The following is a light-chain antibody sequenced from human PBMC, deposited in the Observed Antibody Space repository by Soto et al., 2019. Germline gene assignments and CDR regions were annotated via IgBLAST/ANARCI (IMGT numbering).Light chain of an antibody. CDR1: SSNIGAGYD. V-gene: IGLV1-40*01. CDR3: QSYDSSLNVV. Sequence: QSVLTQPPSVSGAPGQRVTIACTGSSSNIGAGYDVHWYLQLPGTAPKLLIFDDTNRPSGVPDRFSGSKSGTSASLAITGLQAEDEADYYCQSYDSSLNVVFGGGTKVTVL. J-gene: IGLJ2*01. CDR2: DDT.